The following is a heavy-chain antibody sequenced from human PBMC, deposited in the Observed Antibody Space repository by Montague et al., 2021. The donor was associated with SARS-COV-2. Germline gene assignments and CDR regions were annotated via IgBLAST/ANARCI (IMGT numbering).Heavy chain of an antibody. CDR3: SRGTRIAVAATDLDY. J-gene: IGHJ4*02. CDR2: IYYSGST. Sequence: SETLSLTCTVSGGSISTIPYFWGWIRQPPGKGLEWIGSIYYSGSTYYNPSLKGRVAISIDTAENQFSLKLSSVTAADTAVYYGSRGTRIAVAATDLDYWGQGTLVTVSP. D-gene: IGHD6-19*01. V-gene: IGHV4-39*07. CDR1: GGSISTIPYF.